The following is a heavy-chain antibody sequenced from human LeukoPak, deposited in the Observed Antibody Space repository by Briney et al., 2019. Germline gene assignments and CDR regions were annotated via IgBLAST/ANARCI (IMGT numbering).Heavy chain of an antibody. D-gene: IGHD3-22*01. V-gene: IGHV1-2*02. CDR1: GYTFTGYY. CDR2: INPNRGGT. CDR3: ARWYYYDSSGFALGGFDP. J-gene: IGHJ5*02. Sequence: ASVKVSCKASGYTFTGYYMHWVRQAPGQGLEWMGWINPNRGGTNYAQKFQGRVTMTRDTSISTAYMELSRLRSDDTAVYYCARWYYYDSSGFALGGFDPWGQGTLVTVFS.